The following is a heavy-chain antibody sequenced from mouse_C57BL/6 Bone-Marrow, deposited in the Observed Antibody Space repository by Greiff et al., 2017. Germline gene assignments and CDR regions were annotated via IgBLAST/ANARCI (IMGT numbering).Heavy chain of an antibody. V-gene: IGHV1-76*01. Sequence: QVQLKESGAELVRPGASVKLSCKASGYTFTDYYINWVKQRPGQGLEWIARIYPGSGNTYYNEKFKGKATLTAEKSSSTAYMQLSSLTSEDSAVYFCARGGYYGYYAMDYWGQGTSVTVSS. CDR1: GYTFTDYY. CDR2: IYPGSGNT. J-gene: IGHJ4*01. CDR3: ARGGYYGYYAMDY. D-gene: IGHD1-1*01.